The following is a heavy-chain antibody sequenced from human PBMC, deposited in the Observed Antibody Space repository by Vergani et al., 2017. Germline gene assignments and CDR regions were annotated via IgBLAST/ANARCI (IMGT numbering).Heavy chain of an antibody. J-gene: IGHJ4*02. CDR2: IKKDGSEK. Sequence: EVQLVESGGGLVKPGGSLRLSCAASGFTFSSYWMSWVRQAPGKGLEWVANIKKDGSEKYYVDSVKGRFTISRDNAKNSLYLQMNSLRAEDTAVYYCAGGPRPIQLWLDYWGQGTLVTVSS. CDR3: AGGPRPIQLWLDY. V-gene: IGHV3-7*04. CDR1: GFTFSSYW. D-gene: IGHD5-18*01.